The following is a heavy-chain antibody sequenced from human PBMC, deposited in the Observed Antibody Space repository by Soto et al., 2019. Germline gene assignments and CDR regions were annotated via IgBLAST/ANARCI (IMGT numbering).Heavy chain of an antibody. D-gene: IGHD1-7*01. CDR3: AGRDPGTSVDY. CDR1: GGSFTSNNW. Sequence: LSETLSLTCAVSGGSFTSNNWWTWVRQPPGQGLEWIGEIYRTGSTNYNPSLKSRVTISLDKSENQFSLKVTSLTAADTAVYYCAGRDPGTSVDYWGQGTLVTVSS. J-gene: IGHJ4*02. CDR2: IYRTGST. V-gene: IGHV4-4*02.